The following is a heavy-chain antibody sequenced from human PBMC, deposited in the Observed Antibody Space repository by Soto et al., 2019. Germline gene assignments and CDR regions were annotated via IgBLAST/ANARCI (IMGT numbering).Heavy chain of an antibody. CDR2: ISAYNGNT. Sequence: ASVKVSCKASGYTFTSYGISWVRQAPGQGLEWMGWISAYNGNTNYAQKLQGRVTMTTDTSTSTAYMELRSLRSDDTAVYYCARDGIAAAPRGGFDIWGQGTIVTVSS. CDR3: ARDGIAAAPRGGFDI. J-gene: IGHJ3*02. CDR1: GYTFTSYG. V-gene: IGHV1-18*04. D-gene: IGHD6-13*01.